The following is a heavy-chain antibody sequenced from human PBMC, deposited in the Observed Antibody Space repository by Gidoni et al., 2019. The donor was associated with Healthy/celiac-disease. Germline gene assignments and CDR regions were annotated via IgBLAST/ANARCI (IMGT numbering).Heavy chain of an antibody. CDR1: GFTFRSYS. D-gene: IGHD3-3*01. CDR2: ISSSSSYI. J-gene: IGHJ5*02. CDR3: ARDGLVDFWSGYKYNWFDP. Sequence: EVQLVESGGGLVKPGGSLRLSCAASGFTFRSYSMNWVRQAPGKGLEWVSSISSSSSYIYYADSVKGRFTISRDNAKNSLYLQMNSLRAEDTAVYYCARDGLVDFWSGYKYNWFDPWGQGTLVTVSS. V-gene: IGHV3-21*01.